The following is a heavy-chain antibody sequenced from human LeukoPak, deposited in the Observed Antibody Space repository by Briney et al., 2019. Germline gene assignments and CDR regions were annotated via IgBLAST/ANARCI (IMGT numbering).Heavy chain of an antibody. CDR1: GYTFTNYA. V-gene: IGHV1-3*01. D-gene: IGHD3-10*01. CDR2: ISAANGNT. J-gene: IGHJ4*02. Sequence: ASVKVSCKASGYTFTNYAIHWVRQAPGQRPEWMGWISAANGNTKYSQKFQGRVTMTRDTSTSTVYMELSSLRSEDTAVYYCAGTLLWFGEFDYWGQGTLVTVSS. CDR3: AGTLLWFGEFDY.